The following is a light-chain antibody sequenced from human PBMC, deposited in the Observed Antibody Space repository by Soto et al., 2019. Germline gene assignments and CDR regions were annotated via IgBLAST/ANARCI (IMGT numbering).Light chain of an antibody. Sequence: DIVMTQSPLSLHVTPGEPASISCRSSQSLLYSNGYNYLNWYLQKTAQSPHLLIYLGSNRASGVPDRFSVSGSGTDFTLKISRVEAEDVGFYYCVQVLQTWTFGQGTEVEIK. CDR1: QSLLYSNGYNY. CDR3: VQVLQTWT. V-gene: IGKV2-28*01. CDR2: LGS. J-gene: IGKJ1*01.